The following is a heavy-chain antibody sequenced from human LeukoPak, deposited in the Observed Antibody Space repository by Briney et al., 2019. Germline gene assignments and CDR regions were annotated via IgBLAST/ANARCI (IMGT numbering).Heavy chain of an antibody. Sequence: PGGSLRLSCAASGFTFTNFGMHWVRQAPCKGLEWVAVMSYDGRKQYNADSVKGRFTISRDNSKNTLYLQMNSLRAEDTAIYYCAKDYYASGDGPFDYWGQGTLVTVSS. V-gene: IGHV3-30*18. J-gene: IGHJ4*02. CDR2: MSYDGRKQ. CDR3: AKDYYASGDGPFDY. CDR1: GFTFTNFG. D-gene: IGHD3-10*01.